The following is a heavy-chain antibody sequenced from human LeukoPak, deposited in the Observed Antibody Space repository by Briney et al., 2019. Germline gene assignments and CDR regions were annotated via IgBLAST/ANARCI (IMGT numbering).Heavy chain of an antibody. CDR1: GFTFSSSA. J-gene: IGHJ6*02. D-gene: IGHD3-3*01. CDR2: ISNNGGYT. Sequence: GGSLRLSCAASGFTFSSSAMSWVRQAPGKGLEWVSAISNNGGYTYYADSVQGRFTISRDNSKSTLCLQMNSLRAEDTAVYYCASGRPAYYDFWSGYRNYYYYGMDVWGQGTTVTVSS. CDR3: ASGRPAYYDFWSGYRNYYYYGMDV. V-gene: IGHV3-23*01.